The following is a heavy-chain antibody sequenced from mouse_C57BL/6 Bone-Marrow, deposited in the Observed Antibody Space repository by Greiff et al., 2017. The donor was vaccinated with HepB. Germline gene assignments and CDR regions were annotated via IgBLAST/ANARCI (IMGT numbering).Heavy chain of an antibody. D-gene: IGHD2-2*01. CDR3: VLWLLRNFYY. CDR1: GYTFTSYW. V-gene: IGHV1-5*01. CDR2: IYPGNSDT. J-gene: IGHJ2*01. Sequence: QSGTVLARPGASVKMSCKTFGYTFTSYWMHWVKQRPGQGLEWIGAIYPGNSDTNYNQKFKGKAKLTAVTSAITAYMELSSLTNEDAEVYYCVLWLLRNFYYWGKGTTLTVSS.